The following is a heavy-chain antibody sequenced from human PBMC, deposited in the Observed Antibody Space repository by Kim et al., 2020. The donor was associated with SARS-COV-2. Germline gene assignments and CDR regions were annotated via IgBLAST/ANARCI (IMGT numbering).Heavy chain of an antibody. Sequence: GGSLRLSCAASGFTFSSYGMHWVRQAPGKGLEWVAVISYDGSNKYYADSVKGRFTISRDNSKNTLYLQMNSLRAEDTAVYYCAKDLADYYDSSGSFDWGQGTLVTVSS. V-gene: IGHV3-30*18. J-gene: IGHJ4*02. CDR1: GFTFSSYG. CDR2: ISYDGSNK. CDR3: AKDLADYYDSSGSFD. D-gene: IGHD3-22*01.